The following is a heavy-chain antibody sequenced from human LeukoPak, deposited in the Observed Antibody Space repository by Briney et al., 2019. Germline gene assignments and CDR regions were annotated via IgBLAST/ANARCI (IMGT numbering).Heavy chain of an antibody. Sequence: SETLSLTCTVSGGSISSSSYYWGWIRQPPGKGLEWIGSIYYSGSTYYNPSLKSRVTISVDTSKNQFSLKLSSVTAADTAVYYCAREVRGFYSNYAGYYYYYYMDVWGKGTTVTVSS. CDR1: GGSISSSSYY. D-gene: IGHD4-11*01. V-gene: IGHV4-39*02. CDR2: IYYSGST. CDR3: AREVRGFYSNYAGYYYYYYMDV. J-gene: IGHJ6*03.